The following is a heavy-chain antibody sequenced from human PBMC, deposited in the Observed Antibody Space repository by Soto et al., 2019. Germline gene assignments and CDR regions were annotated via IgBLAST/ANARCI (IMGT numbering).Heavy chain of an antibody. Sequence: QVQLVQSGAEVKKPGASVKVSCKASGYTFTSYDINWVRQATGQGLEWMGWMNPNSGNTGYAQKFQVRVTLTRNTSISTAYMVLRSLGSQDTAVYYCARERSYGMDVWGQGTTVTVSS. CDR3: ARERSYGMDV. CDR2: MNPNSGNT. V-gene: IGHV1-8*01. J-gene: IGHJ6*02. CDR1: GYTFTSYD.